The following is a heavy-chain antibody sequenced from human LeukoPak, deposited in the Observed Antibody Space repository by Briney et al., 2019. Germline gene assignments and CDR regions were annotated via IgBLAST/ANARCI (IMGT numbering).Heavy chain of an antibody. CDR3: AKGYYDYVWGSYYFDY. J-gene: IGHJ4*02. Sequence: GGSLRLSCAASGFPFSSYAMSWVRQAPGKGLEWVSAISGSGGSTYYADSVKGRFTISRDNSRDTLYLQMNSLRAEDTAVYYCAKGYYDYVWGSYYFDYWGQGTLVTVSS. V-gene: IGHV3-23*01. CDR2: ISGSGGST. CDR1: GFPFSSYA. D-gene: IGHD3-16*01.